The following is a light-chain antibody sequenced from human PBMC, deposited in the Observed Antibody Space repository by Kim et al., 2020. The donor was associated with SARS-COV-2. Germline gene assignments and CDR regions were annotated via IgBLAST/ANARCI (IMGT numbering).Light chain of an antibody. J-gene: IGKJ5*01. V-gene: IGKV3-20*01. Sequence: EIVLTQSPGTLSLSPGERATLSCRASQSVSSSYLAWYQQKPGQAPRLLIYGASSRATGIPDRFSGSGSGTDFTLTISRLEPEDFAVYYCQQYGSSPGVTFGQGTRL. CDR2: GAS. CDR3: QQYGSSPGVT. CDR1: QSVSSSY.